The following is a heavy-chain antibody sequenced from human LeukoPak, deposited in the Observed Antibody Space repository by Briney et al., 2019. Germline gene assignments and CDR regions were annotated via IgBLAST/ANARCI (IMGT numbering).Heavy chain of an antibody. V-gene: IGHV3-74*03. D-gene: IGHD2-15*01. J-gene: IGHJ4*02. CDR3: ARDLAGSGGRSDY. CDR1: GLTFSSYW. CDR2: LHSDGSST. Sequence: GGSLRLSCAASGLTFSSYWMLWVRQAPGKGLVWVSRLHSDGSSTAYADSVKGRFTISRDNAKNTLYLQMNTLRAEDTAVYYCARDLAGSGGRSDYWGQGTLVTVSS.